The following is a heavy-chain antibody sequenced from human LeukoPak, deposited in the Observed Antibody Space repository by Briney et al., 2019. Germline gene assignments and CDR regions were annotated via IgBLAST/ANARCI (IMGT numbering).Heavy chain of an antibody. CDR1: GFTFDDYA. CDR3: ARDSDFWSGYHDY. V-gene: IGHV3-9*01. D-gene: IGHD3-3*01. CDR2: ISWNSGSI. Sequence: GGSLRLSCAASGFTFDDYAMHWVRQAPGKGLEWVSGISWNSGSIGYADSVKGRFTISRDNAKNSLYLQMNSLRAEDTAVYYCARDSDFWSGYHDYWGQGTLVTVSS. J-gene: IGHJ4*02.